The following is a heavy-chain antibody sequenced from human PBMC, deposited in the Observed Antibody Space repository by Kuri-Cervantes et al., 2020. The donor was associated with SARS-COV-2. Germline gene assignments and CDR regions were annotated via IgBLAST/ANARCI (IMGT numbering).Heavy chain of an antibody. V-gene: IGHV4-59*01. CDR3: ARGSWNYPFDY. CDR1: GGSISSYY. J-gene: IGHJ4*02. CDR2: INYSGST. D-gene: IGHD1-7*01. Sequence: SETLSLTCTASGGSISSYYWSWIRQPPGKGLEWIGYINYSGSTNYNPSLKSRVTISVDTSKNQFSLKLSSVTAADPAVYYCARGSWNYPFDYWGQGTLVTVSS.